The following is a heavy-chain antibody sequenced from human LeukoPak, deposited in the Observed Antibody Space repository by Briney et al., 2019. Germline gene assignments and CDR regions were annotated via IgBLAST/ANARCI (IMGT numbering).Heavy chain of an antibody. CDR3: ARGVEDILTGYPNWFDP. CDR1: GGSISSYY. CDR2: IYYSGST. Sequence: PSETLSLTCTVSGGSISSYYWSWIRQPPGKGLEWIGYIYYSGSTNYNPSLKSRVTISVDTSKNQFSLKLSSVTAADTAVYYCARGVEDILTGYPNWFDPWGQGTLVTVSS. V-gene: IGHV4-59*08. D-gene: IGHD3-9*01. J-gene: IGHJ5*02.